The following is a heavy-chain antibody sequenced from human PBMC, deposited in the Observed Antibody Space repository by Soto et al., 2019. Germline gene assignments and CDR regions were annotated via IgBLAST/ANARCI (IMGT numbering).Heavy chain of an antibody. J-gene: IGHJ3*02. D-gene: IGHD2-8*01. CDR1: GGSISSSSYY. Sequence: QLQLQESGPGLVKPSETLSLTCTVSGGSISSSSYYWGWIRQPPGKGLEWIGSIYYSGSTYYNPSLKSRVTISVDTSKNQFSLKLSSVNSGDTAVYYCARRGYYAICDFDIWGQGTMVTVSS. CDR3: ARRGYYAICDFDI. CDR2: IYYSGST. V-gene: IGHV4-39*01.